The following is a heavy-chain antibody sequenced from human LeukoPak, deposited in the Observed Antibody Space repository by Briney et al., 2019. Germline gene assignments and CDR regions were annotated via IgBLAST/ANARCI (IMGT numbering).Heavy chain of an antibody. J-gene: IGHJ6*02. CDR1: GGSISSSNW. D-gene: IGHD6-13*01. CDR3: AREGSSSWNPTYYYYYGMDV. CDR2: IYHSGST. Sequence: PSGTLSLTCAVSGGSISSSNWWSWVRQPPGKGLEWIGEIYHSGSTNYNPSLKSRVTISVDKSKNQFSLKLSSVTAADTAVYYCAREGSSSWNPTYYYYYGMDVWGQGTTVTVSS. V-gene: IGHV4-4*02.